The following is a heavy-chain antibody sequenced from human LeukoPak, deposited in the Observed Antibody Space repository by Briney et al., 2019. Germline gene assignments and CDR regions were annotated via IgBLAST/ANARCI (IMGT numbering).Heavy chain of an antibody. CDR2: ITGSGGNT. J-gene: IGHJ4*02. V-gene: IGHV3-23*01. CDR3: AKWGDYDVLTGYYVSDY. D-gene: IGHD3-9*01. Sequence: GGSLRLSCAASGFTFSNYAMSWVRQAPGKGLEWVSAITGSGGNTYYADSVKGRFTISRNNSKNTVFLQMNSLRAEDTAVYYCAKWGDYDVLTGYYVSDYWGQGTLVTVSS. CDR1: GFTFSNYA.